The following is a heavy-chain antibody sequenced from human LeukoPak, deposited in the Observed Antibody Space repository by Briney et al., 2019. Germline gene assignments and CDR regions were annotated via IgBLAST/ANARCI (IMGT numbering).Heavy chain of an antibody. Sequence: GGSLRLSCAASGFTFTDYWMHWVRQVPGKGLVWVSHITSDGSSTGYADSAKGRFTISRDNAKNTLFLQMNSLRAEDTALYYRVRDTPGVGIDYWGQGTLVTVSS. CDR2: ITSDGSST. CDR1: GFTFTDYW. J-gene: IGHJ4*02. D-gene: IGHD1-14*01. V-gene: IGHV3-74*01. CDR3: VRDTPGVGIDY.